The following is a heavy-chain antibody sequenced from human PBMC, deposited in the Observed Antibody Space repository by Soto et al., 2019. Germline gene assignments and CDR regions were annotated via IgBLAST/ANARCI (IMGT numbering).Heavy chain of an antibody. Sequence: GGSLRLSCAASGFTFSSYWMSWVRQAPGKGLEWVANIKQDGSEKYYVDSVKGRFTISRDNAKNSLYLQMNSLRAEDTAVYYCARDHLPTYYDFWSGSPGYWGQGTLVTVSS. CDR3: ARDHLPTYYDFWSGSPGY. CDR2: IKQDGSEK. V-gene: IGHV3-7*01. J-gene: IGHJ4*02. CDR1: GFTFSSYW. D-gene: IGHD3-3*01.